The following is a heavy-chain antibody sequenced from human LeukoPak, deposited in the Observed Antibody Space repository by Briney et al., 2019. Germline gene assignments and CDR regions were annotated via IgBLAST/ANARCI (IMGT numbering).Heavy chain of an antibody. CDR1: GFTFSSYA. V-gene: IGHV3-23*01. J-gene: IGHJ1*01. D-gene: IGHD4/OR15-4a*01. CDR2: ISGGGGIT. Sequence: GGSLRLSCAASGFTFSSYAMSWVRQAPGKGLEWVSAISGGGGITYYADSVKGRFTISRDNAKNTLYLQMNSLRAEDTAVYYCARAANPYFQHWGQGTLVTVSS. CDR3: ARAANPYFQH.